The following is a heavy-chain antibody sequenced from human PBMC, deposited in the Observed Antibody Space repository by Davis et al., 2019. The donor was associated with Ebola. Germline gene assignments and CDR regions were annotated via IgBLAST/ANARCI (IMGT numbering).Heavy chain of an antibody. CDR1: GYTFTSYA. V-gene: IGHV1-3*01. D-gene: IGHD5-12*01. CDR2: INAGNGNT. CDR3: ARDVGMGVATAGGDY. J-gene: IGHJ4*02. Sequence: AASVKVSCKASGYTFTSYAMHWVRQAPGQRLEWMGWINAGNGNTKYSQKFQGRVTITRDTSASTAYMKLSSLRSEDTAVYYCARDVGMGVATAGGDYWGQGTLVTVSS.